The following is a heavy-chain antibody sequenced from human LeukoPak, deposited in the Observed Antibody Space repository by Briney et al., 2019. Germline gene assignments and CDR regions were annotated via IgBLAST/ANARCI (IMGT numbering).Heavy chain of an antibody. Sequence: GGSLRLSCAASGFTFSSYTMHWIRQAPGEGLEWVSSISGSNSYIFYADSVKGRFTVSRDNAKDSLYLQMNSLRAEDTAVYYCARALTTLTYEGYWGQGTLVTVSS. CDR2: ISGSNSYI. D-gene: IGHD1-1*01. CDR1: GFTFSSYT. J-gene: IGHJ4*02. CDR3: ARALTTLTYEGY. V-gene: IGHV3-21*01.